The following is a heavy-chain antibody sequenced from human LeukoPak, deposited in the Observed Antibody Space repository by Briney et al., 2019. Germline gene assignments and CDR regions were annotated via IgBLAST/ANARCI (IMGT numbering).Heavy chain of an antibody. J-gene: IGHJ4*02. CDR3: SVDIGDY. CDR1: GFTFVDYT. Sequence: GGSLRLSCSASGFTFVDYTMTWVRQAPGKGLEWVGFIRNKAYGETTEYAASVKGRFTISSDDSESIVYLQMNSLKTEDTAVYYCSVDIGDYWGQGTLVTVSS. V-gene: IGHV3-49*04. D-gene: IGHD2-2*03. CDR2: IRNKAYGETT.